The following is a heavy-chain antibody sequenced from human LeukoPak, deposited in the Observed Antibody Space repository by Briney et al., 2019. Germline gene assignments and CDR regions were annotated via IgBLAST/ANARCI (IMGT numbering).Heavy chain of an antibody. V-gene: IGHV3-21*01. D-gene: IGHD3-10*01. CDR3: ARGYLSGSGSFFDP. J-gene: IGHJ5*02. Sequence: GGSLRLSCAASGFTFSNAWMSWVRQAPGKGLEWVSSISGSSTYIYYADSVKGRFSISRDNAKNSLYLQMNSLRAEDTAVYYCARGYLSGSGSFFDPWGQGTLVTVSS. CDR2: ISGSSTYI. CDR1: GFTFSNAW.